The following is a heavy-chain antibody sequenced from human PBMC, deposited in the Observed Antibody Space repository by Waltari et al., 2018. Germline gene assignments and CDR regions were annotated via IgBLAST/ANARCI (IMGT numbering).Heavy chain of an antibody. J-gene: IGHJ4*02. D-gene: IGHD1-26*01. Sequence: QVTLKESGPVRVKPTETLTLTCTVSGFSPSNARMGVSWIRQPPGKALEWLAHIFSNDEKSYSTSLKSRLTISKDNYKSQVVLTMTNMDPVDTATYYCARIIPSGSYYFDYWGQGTLVTVSS. CDR3: ARIIPSGSYYFDY. CDR2: IFSNDEK. V-gene: IGHV2-26*01. CDR1: GFSPSNARMG.